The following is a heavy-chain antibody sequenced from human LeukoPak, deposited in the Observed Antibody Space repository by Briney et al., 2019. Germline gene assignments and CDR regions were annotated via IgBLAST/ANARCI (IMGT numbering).Heavy chain of an antibody. Sequence: GGSLRLSCAASGFTFSSYSMNWVRQAPGKGLEWVSSISSSSSYIYYADSVKGRFTISRDNSKNTLYLQMNSLRAEDTAVYYCAKDLDVVVPAARLSCLDYWGQGTLVTVSS. D-gene: IGHD2-2*01. CDR1: GFTFSSYS. CDR3: AKDLDVVVPAARLSCLDY. J-gene: IGHJ4*02. CDR2: ISSSSSYI. V-gene: IGHV3-21*01.